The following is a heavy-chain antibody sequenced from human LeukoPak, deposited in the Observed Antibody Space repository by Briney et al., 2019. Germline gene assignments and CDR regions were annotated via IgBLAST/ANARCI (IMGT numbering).Heavy chain of an antibody. CDR1: GGSISSSSYY. D-gene: IGHD6-13*01. V-gene: IGHV4-39*01. Sequence: PSETLSLTCTVSGGSISSSSYYWGWIRQPPGKGLEWIGSIYYSGSTYYSPSLKSRVTISVDTSKNQFSLKLSSVTAADTAVYYCARRGAAAGTYGFDYWGQGTLVTVSS. J-gene: IGHJ4*02. CDR2: IYYSGST. CDR3: ARRGAAAGTYGFDY.